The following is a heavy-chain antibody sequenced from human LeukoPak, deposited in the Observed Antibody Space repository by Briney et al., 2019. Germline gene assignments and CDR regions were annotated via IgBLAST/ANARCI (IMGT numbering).Heavy chain of an antibody. V-gene: IGHV3-7*01. CDR1: GFTFSSYW. J-gene: IGHJ4*02. CDR2: IKQDGSNK. CDR3: AKDGRYSSGCADY. Sequence: GGSLRLSCAASGFTFSSYWMSWVRQAPGKGLEWVANIKQDGSNKYYADSVKGRFTISRDNSKNTLYLQMNSLRAEDTAVYYCAKDGRYSSGCADYWGQGTLVTVSS. D-gene: IGHD6-19*01.